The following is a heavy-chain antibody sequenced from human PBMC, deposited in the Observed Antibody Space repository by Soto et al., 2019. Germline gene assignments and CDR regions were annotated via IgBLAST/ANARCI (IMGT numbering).Heavy chain of an antibody. V-gene: IGHV5-10-1*01. CDR3: ARVASSWTRGCDP. CDR1: GYSFTSYW. D-gene: IGHD6-13*01. J-gene: IGHJ5*02. Sequence: EVQLVQSGAEVKKPGESLRISCQGSGYSFTSYWITWVRQMPGKGLEWMGRINPSDSYTTYSPSFQGHVTISVDKSIFTASLQWPSLKASATAMYYCARVASSWTRGCDPWGQGTLVIVSS. CDR2: INPSDSYT.